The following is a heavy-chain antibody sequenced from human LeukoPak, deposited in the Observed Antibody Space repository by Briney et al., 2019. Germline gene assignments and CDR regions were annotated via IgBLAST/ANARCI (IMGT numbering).Heavy chain of an antibody. CDR1: GYTFTSYA. D-gene: IGHD6-13*01. V-gene: IGHV1-3*01. CDR3: ARYSSSWYGLSYYYGMDV. Sequence: GASVKVSCKASGYTFTSYAMHWVRQAPGQRLEWMGGINAGNGNTKYSHKFQGRVTITRDTSASTAYMELSSLRSEDTAVYYCARYSSSWYGLSYYYGMDVWGQGTTVSVAS. CDR2: INAGNGNT. J-gene: IGHJ6*02.